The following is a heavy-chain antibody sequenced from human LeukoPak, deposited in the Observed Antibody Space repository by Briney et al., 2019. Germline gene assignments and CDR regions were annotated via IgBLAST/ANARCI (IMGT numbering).Heavy chain of an antibody. Sequence: GGSLRLSCAASGFTFSSYGIHWVRQATGKGLEWVAFIGYDGSNKYYTDSVKSRFTISRDNSKNTLYLQMNSLRAEDTAVYYCAKGRGWEASYYYYYMDVWGKGTTVTISS. J-gene: IGHJ6*03. CDR1: GFTFSSYG. CDR2: IGYDGSNK. CDR3: AKGRGWEASYYYYYMDV. D-gene: IGHD1-26*01. V-gene: IGHV3-30*02.